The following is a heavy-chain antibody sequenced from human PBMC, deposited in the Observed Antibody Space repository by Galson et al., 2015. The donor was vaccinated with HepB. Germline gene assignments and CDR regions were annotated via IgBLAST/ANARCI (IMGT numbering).Heavy chain of an antibody. CDR2: IIPIFGIA. CDR3: ARTPFYYYSGTAQGANLDY. V-gene: IGHV1-69*13. D-gene: IGHD2-15*01. J-gene: IGHJ4*02. Sequence: SVKVSCKASGGTFSSYAISWVRQAPGQGLEWMGGIIPIFGIANYAQKFQGRVTITADESTSTAYMELSSLRSEDTAVYYCARTPFYYYSGTAQGANLDYWGQRTLVTVSS. CDR1: GGTFSSYA.